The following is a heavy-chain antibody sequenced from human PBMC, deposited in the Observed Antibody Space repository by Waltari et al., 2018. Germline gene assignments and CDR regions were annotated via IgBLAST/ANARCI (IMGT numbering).Heavy chain of an antibody. Sequence: QIKLQESGPGLVKPSETLSLTCSVSGDSISSTSFYWGWLRQAPGKGLEWIGKIYYSGDTYYNPSLKSRVTISVDTSKDQFSLRLHSVTAADTAVYFCARVSSWRGSTRDYYYMDVWGKGTSVIISS. J-gene: IGHJ6*03. CDR1: GDSISSTSFY. CDR2: IYYSGDT. CDR3: ARVSSWRGSTRDYYYMDV. V-gene: IGHV4-39*07. D-gene: IGHD3-3*01.